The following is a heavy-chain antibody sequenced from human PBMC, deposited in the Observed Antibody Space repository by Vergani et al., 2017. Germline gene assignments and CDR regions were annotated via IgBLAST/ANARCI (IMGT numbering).Heavy chain of an antibody. V-gene: IGHV3-30*02. CDR2: IQFDGSNQ. CDR3: AKHFRGWGIDY. J-gene: IGHJ4*02. Sequence: QVQLVESGGGVVQRGGSLRLSCATSGFTLSKYDMQGIRQGPGKGVEFVAFIQFDGSNQYYADSVKGRFTLSRDFSKNTLYLQMNSLRTDDTATYYCAKHFRGWGIDYWGQGTQVIVSS. CDR1: GFTLSKYD. D-gene: IGHD3-16*01.